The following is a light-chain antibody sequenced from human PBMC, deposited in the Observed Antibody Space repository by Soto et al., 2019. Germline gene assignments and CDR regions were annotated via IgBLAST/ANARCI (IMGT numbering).Light chain of an antibody. CDR2: DVI. CDR3: SSYASSSTSV. V-gene: IGLV2-14*01. Sequence: QSALTQPASVSGSPGQSVTISCTGTSSDVGAYNYVSWYQQHPGKAPKLVIYDVINRPSGVSNRFSGSKSGNTASLTISGLQAEDEADYYCSSYASSSTSVFGNGTKLTVL. CDR1: SSDVGAYNY. J-gene: IGLJ1*01.